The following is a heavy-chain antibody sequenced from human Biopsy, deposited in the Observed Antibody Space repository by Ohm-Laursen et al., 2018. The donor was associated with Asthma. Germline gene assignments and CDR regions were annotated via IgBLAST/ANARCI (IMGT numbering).Heavy chain of an antibody. V-gene: IGHV3-23*01. CDR2: IGVAGTP. CDR1: GLTFSNYA. J-gene: IGHJ4*02. D-gene: IGHD5-12*01. CDR3: AKRRGYSGHDNDY. Sequence: SLRLSCAAPGLTFSNYAMSWVRQAPGKGLEWVAAIGVAGTPYYAEFVKGRFTISRDNSKNTLYLQMNSLKTEDTAVYYCAKRRGYSGHDNDYWGQGTLVIVSS.